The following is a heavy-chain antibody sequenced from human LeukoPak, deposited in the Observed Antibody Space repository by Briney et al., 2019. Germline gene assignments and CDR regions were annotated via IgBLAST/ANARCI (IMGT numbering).Heavy chain of an antibody. CDR1: GFTFSSHA. D-gene: IGHD3-16*01. CDR2: ISSNGGST. J-gene: IGHJ4*02. Sequence: GGSLRLSCAASGFTFSSHAMHWVRQAPGKGLEYVSAISSNGGSTYYANSVKGRFTISRDNSKNTLYLQMGSLRAEDMAVYYCASLGEAYDYWGQGTLVTVSS. V-gene: IGHV3-64*01. CDR3: ASLGEAYDY.